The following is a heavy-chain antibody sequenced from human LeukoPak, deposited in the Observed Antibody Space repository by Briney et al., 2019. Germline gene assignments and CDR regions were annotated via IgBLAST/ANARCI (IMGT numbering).Heavy chain of an antibody. J-gene: IGHJ4*02. CDR1: GFTFSSSA. V-gene: IGHV3-23*01. Sequence: GGTLGLSCAVSGFTFSSSAMSWVRQAPGKGLEWVSTISGSGVYTYYANSVKARLTISRDNSKNTLYLQMHSLRAEDTAVYDCAKSIIDVWSVDYWGQGTLVTVSS. CDR3: AKSIIDVWSVDY. CDR2: ISGSGVYT. D-gene: IGHD3-10*01.